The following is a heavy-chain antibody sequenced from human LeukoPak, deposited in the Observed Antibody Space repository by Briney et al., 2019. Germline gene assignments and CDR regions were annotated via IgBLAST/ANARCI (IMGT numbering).Heavy chain of an antibody. V-gene: IGHV1-46*01. CDR2: INPRSGGT. Sequence: ASVKVSCKASGYTFINYFVHWVRQAPGQGLEWMGVINPRSGGTTYAQKFQGRVTMTRDTSTTTVHMELSGLRSEDTAVYYCARDQEGFDYWGQGTLVTVSS. CDR1: GYTFINYF. CDR3: ARDQEGFDY. J-gene: IGHJ4*02.